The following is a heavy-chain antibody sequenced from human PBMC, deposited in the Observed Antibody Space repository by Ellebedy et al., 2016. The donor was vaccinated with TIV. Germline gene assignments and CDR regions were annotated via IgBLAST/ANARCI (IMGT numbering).Heavy chain of an antibody. CDR2: ISAYNGHT. J-gene: IGHJ4*02. V-gene: IGHV1-18*01. CDR1: GYTFTRYG. Sequence: AASVKVSCKASGYTFTRYGFSWVRQAPGQGLEWMGWISAYNGHTNYRQKFQGRVTMTTDTATSTAYMELRSLRSDDTAVYYCARLVGTMSPVLSKHFDHWGQGTLVTVSS. D-gene: IGHD1-26*01. CDR3: ARLVGTMSPVLSKHFDH.